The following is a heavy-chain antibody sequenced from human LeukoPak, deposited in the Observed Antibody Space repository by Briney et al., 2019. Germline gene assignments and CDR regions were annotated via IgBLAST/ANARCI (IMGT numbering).Heavy chain of an antibody. CDR3: ARGSDIVVVVAATPKVGWFDP. J-gene: IGHJ5*02. V-gene: IGHV1-2*04. CDR1: GYTFTGYY. D-gene: IGHD2-15*01. Sequence: ASVKVSCKASGYTFTGYYMHWVRQAPGQGLEGMGWINPNSGGTNYAQKFQGWVTMTRDTSISTAYMELSRLRSDDTAVYYCARGSDIVVVVAATPKVGWFDPWGQGTLVTVSS. CDR2: INPNSGGT.